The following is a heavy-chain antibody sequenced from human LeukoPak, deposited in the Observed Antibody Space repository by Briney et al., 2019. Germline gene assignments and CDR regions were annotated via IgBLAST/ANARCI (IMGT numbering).Heavy chain of an antibody. CDR2: ISYDGSNK. Sequence: HPGGSLRLSCAASGFTFSSYGMHWVRQAPGKGLEWVAVISYDGSNKYYADSVNGRFTISRDNSKNTLSLQMNSLRAADTAVYYCAKGGLRDGYSYASWGQGTLITVSS. V-gene: IGHV3-30*18. J-gene: IGHJ5*02. D-gene: IGHD5-24*01. CDR3: AKGGLRDGYSYAS. CDR1: GFTFSSYG.